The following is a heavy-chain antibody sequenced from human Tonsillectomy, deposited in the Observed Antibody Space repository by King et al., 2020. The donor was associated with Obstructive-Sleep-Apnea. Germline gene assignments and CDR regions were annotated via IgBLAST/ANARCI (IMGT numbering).Heavy chain of an antibody. V-gene: IGHV3-30-3*01. Sequence: VQLVESGGGVVQPGRSLRLSCAASGFTFRSYAMHWVRQAPGKGLEWVALISFDGSNKYYADSVRGRFTISRDNSKNTLYLQMNSLRAEDTAVYYSARGTGDSSVYDDCWYFDLWGRGTLVTVSS. CDR1: GFTFRSYA. D-gene: IGHD3-22*01. CDR3: ARGTGDSSVYDDCWYFDL. J-gene: IGHJ2*01. CDR2: ISFDGSNK.